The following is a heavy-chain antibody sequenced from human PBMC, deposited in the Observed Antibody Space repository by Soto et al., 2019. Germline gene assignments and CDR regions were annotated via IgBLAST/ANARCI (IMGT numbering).Heavy chain of an antibody. Sequence: TRSLTCTVSGGSISSYYWSWIRQPPGKGLEWIGYIYYSGSTNYNPSLKSRVTISVDTSKNQFSLKLSSVTAADTAVYYCASTKRITIFGVVIIPWFDPWGQGTLVTVSS. CDR1: GGSISSYY. J-gene: IGHJ5*02. CDR2: IYYSGST. V-gene: IGHV4-59*12. CDR3: ASTKRITIFGVVIIPWFDP. D-gene: IGHD3-3*01.